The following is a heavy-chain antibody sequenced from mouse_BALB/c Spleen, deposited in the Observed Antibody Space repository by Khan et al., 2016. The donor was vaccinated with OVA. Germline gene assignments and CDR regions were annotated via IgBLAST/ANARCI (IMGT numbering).Heavy chain of an antibody. CDR3: ARDEYVLGDAMDY. V-gene: IGHV1S56*01. Sequence: QVQLQQSGPELVKPGASLKISCKASGYTFTTYYIHWVKQRPGQGLEWIGWIYPGSFNTNYSEKFKGKASLTADKSSSTAYMQLSSLTYEDSAVYFCARDEYVLGDAMDYWGQGTSVTVSA. CDR1: GYTFTTYY. J-gene: IGHJ4*01. CDR2: IYPGSFNT.